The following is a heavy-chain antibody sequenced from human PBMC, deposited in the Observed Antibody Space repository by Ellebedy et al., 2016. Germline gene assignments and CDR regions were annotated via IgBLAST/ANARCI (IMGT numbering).Heavy chain of an antibody. D-gene: IGHD3-10*01. V-gene: IGHV1-24*01. Sequence: ASVKVSCKASGGTFSSYAISWVRQAPGQGLEWMGGFDPEDGETIYAQKFQGRVTMTEDTSTDTAYMELSSLRSEDTAVYYCARVMSQYGSGSSYFDYWGQGTLVTVSS. CDR3: ARVMSQYGSGSSYFDY. J-gene: IGHJ4*02. CDR2: FDPEDGET. CDR1: GGTFSSYA.